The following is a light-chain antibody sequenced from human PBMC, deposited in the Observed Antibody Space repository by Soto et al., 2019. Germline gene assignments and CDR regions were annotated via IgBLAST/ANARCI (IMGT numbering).Light chain of an antibody. Sequence: DIQMTQSPSSLSASVGDRVTITCRASQNVSRYLNWYQQKAGKAPTLLLYAASASQSGVPSRFSGSGSGTDFTLTITTLQPEDFASYYCQQSDSAPLTFGGGTKVEIK. V-gene: IGKV1-39*01. CDR3: QQSDSAPLT. CDR2: AAS. CDR1: QNVSRY. J-gene: IGKJ4*01.